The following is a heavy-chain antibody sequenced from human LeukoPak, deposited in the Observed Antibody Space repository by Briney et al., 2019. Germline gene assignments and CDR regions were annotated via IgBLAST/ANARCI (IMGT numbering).Heavy chain of an antibody. CDR2: IYSGFNT. Sequence: GGSLRLSCAASGFPVSSNSMSWVRQAPGKGLEWVSAIYSGFNTYYADSVKGRFTISRDNSKHTVSLQMNSLRAEDTAVYYCVRDLEYFDYWGQGTLVTVSS. V-gene: IGHV3-53*01. CDR3: VRDLEYFDY. J-gene: IGHJ4*02. CDR1: GFPVSSNS.